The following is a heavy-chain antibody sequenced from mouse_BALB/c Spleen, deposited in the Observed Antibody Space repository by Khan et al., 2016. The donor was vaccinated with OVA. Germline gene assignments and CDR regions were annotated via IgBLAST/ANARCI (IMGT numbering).Heavy chain of an antibody. Sequence: EVQLQESGPGLVKPSQSLSLTCTVTGYSITSDYAWNWIRQFPGNKLEWMGYISYSGRTSYNPSLKSRISVTRDTSKNQFFLQLNSWTTEDTATYYCAMGRTYWGQGTLVTVAA. CDR1: GYSITSDYA. D-gene: IGHD4-1*01. V-gene: IGHV3-2*02. CDR3: AMGRTY. CDR2: ISYSGRT. J-gene: IGHJ3*01.